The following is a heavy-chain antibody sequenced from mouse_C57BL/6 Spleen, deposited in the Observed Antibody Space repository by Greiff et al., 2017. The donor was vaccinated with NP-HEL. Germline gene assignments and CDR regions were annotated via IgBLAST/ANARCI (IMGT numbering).Heavy chain of an antibody. V-gene: IGHV1-18*01. CDR3: ARRGVWYYAMDY. D-gene: IGHD2-10*02. CDR2: INPNNGGT. CDR1: GYTFTDYN. Sequence: EVQLQQSGPELVKPGASVKIPCKASGYTFTDYNMDWVKQSHGKSLEWIGDINPNNGGTIYNQKFKGKATLTVDKSSSTAYMELRSLTSEDTAGYYCARRGVWYYAMDYWGQGTSVTVAS. J-gene: IGHJ4*01.